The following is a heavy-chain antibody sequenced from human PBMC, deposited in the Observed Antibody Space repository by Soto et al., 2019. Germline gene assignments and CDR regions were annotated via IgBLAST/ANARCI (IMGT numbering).Heavy chain of an antibody. D-gene: IGHD3-22*01. Sequence: SETRSLTCAVYGGSFSGYYWSWIRQPPGKGLEWIGEINHSGSTNYNPSLKSRVTISVDTSKNQFSLKLSSVTAADTAVYCCARKNYYDRSPLWCEHWGKGTMVIVSS. CDR2: INHSGST. V-gene: IGHV4-34*01. CDR1: GGSFSGYY. CDR3: ARKNYYDRSPLWCEH. J-gene: IGHJ5*02.